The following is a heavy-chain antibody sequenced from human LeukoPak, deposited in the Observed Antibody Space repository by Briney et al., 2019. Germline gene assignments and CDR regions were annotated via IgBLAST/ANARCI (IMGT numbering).Heavy chain of an antibody. CDR3: ARVPPGVTSDY. Sequence: PSETLSLTCAVYGGSFSGYYWSWTRQPPGKGLEWIGEINHSGSTNYNPSLKSRVTISVDTSKNQFSLKLSSVTAADTAVYYCARVPPGVTSDYWGQGTLVTVSS. V-gene: IGHV4-34*01. J-gene: IGHJ4*02. CDR2: INHSGST. CDR1: GGSFSGYY. D-gene: IGHD4-17*01.